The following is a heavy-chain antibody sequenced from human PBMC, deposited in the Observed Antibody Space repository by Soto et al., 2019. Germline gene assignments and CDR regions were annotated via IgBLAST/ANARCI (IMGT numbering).Heavy chain of an antibody. CDR3: ANDHSSGWSN. CDR1: GFTFSSYG. D-gene: IGHD6-19*01. CDR2: ISYDGSNK. Sequence: QVQLVESGGGVVQPGRSLRLSCAASGFTFSSYGMHWVRQAPGKGLEWVAVISYDGSNKYYADSVKGRFTISRDNSKNTLYLQMNSLRAEDTAVYYWANDHSSGWSNWGQGTLVTVSS. V-gene: IGHV3-30*18. J-gene: IGHJ4*02.